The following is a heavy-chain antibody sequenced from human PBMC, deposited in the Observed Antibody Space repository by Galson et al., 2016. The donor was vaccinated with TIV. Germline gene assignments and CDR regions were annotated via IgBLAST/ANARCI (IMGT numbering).Heavy chain of an antibody. CDR2: IDPRDSYT. CDR3: ARHRGNMVARFEN. V-gene: IGHV5-10-1*01. Sequence: QSGAEVTKPGESLRISCKGSGSTFTTYWISWVRQMPGKGLEWMGKIDPRDSYTNYSPSFQGHVTLSADKSIGTAYLSWGSLTAPDSAIYFCARHRGNMVARFENWGQGTLVTVSS. CDR1: GSTFTTYW. J-gene: IGHJ4*02. D-gene: IGHD5-12*01.